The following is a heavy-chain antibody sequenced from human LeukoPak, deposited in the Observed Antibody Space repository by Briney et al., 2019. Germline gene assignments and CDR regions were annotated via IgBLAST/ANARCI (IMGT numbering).Heavy chain of an antibody. CDR1: GFTLSGAA. CDR3: RAAVAGDYFDL. V-gene: IGHV3-73*01. J-gene: IGHJ2*01. CDR2: IRSKADSYTT. Sequence: PGGSLKLSCAASGFTLSGAAMHWVRQASGKGLEWLGRIRSKADSYTTACAASVKGRFTVSRDDSKNTAYLQMNSLKTEDTAVYYCRAAVAGDYFDLWGRGTLVNVSS. D-gene: IGHD6-19*01.